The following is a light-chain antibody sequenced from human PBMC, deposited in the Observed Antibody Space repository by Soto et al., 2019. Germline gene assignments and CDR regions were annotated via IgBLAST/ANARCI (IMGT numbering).Light chain of an antibody. CDR1: QSVSDY. V-gene: IGKV3-15*01. CDR2: TAS. Sequence: EIVMTQSPATLSVSPGERATLSCRASQSVSDYLAWYQQTPGQPPRLLIYTASTRATGIPARFSGSGSGTEFTLTISSLQSEDSAVYYCQQSSNWPRTFGQGTRVEIK. J-gene: IGKJ1*01. CDR3: QQSSNWPRT.